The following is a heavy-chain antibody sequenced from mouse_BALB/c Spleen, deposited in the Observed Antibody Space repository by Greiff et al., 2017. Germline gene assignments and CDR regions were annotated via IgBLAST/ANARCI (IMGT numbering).Heavy chain of an antibody. V-gene: IGHV1-15*01. CDR1: GYTFTGYY. CDR3: TNPATANAIDY. CDR2: INPGSGST. Sequence: QVQLQQSGAELVKPGASVQLSCKATGYTFTGYYMNWVRQIPGHGLEWIGDINPGSGSTDYNQQFKGKATMTAEKSTSTAYMQLSSLTSEDSADYYCTNPATANAIDYWGQGTTVTVSS. D-gene: IGHD1-2*01. J-gene: IGHJ4*01.